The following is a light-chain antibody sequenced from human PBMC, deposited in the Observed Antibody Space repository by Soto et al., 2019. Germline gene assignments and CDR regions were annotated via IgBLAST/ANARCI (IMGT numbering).Light chain of an antibody. CDR1: SSDVGRYNL. CDR3: CSYAGSSTYV. Sequence: QSVLTQPASVSGSPGQSITISCTGTSSDVGRYNLVSWYQQHPGKVPKLIIHEDTKRSSGLSNRFSGSKSGNTASLTISGLQAEDEADYYCCSYAGSSTYVFGTGTKVTVL. V-gene: IGLV2-23*01. J-gene: IGLJ1*01. CDR2: EDT.